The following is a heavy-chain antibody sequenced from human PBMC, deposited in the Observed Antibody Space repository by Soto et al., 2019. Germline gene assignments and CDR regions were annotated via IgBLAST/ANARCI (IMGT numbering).Heavy chain of an antibody. J-gene: IGHJ3*02. CDR3: AKDLAADYCSGGSCPNAFDI. Sequence: PGGSLRLSCAASGFPFSSYAMTWVRQAPGKGLEWVSAISGSGGSTYYAESVKGRFTISRDNSKNTMYLQMNSLRAEDTAVYYCAKDLAADYCSGGSCPNAFDIWGQGTIVTVSS. V-gene: IGHV3-23*01. CDR1: GFPFSSYA. D-gene: IGHD2-15*01. CDR2: ISGSGGST.